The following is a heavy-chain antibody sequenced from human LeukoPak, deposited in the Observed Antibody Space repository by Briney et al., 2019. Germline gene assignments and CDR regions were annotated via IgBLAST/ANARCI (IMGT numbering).Heavy chain of an antibody. Sequence: PSETLSLTCGVYGGAFNNNYWSWIRQPPGKGLEWIGEINHSGSTNYNPSLKSRVTISVDKSKNQFSLKLSSVTAADTAVYYCAPYGSGFSLDDYWGQGTLVTVSS. CDR2: INHSGST. CDR3: APYGSGFSLDDY. D-gene: IGHD3-10*01. CDR1: GGAFNNNY. J-gene: IGHJ4*02. V-gene: IGHV4-34*01.